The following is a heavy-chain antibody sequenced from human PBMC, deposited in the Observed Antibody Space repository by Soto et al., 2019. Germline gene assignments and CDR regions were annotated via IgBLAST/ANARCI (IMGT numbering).Heavy chain of an antibody. D-gene: IGHD4-17*01. V-gene: IGHV3-11*06. CDR2: ISSSSSYT. CDR1: GFTFSDYY. Sequence: GGSLILSCAASGFTFSDYYMSWIRQAPGKGLEWVSYISSSSSYTNYADSVKGRFTISRDNAKNSLYLQMNSLRAEDTAVYYCARDKYPYGGNSGVDYWGQGTLVTVSS. J-gene: IGHJ4*02. CDR3: ARDKYPYGGNSGVDY.